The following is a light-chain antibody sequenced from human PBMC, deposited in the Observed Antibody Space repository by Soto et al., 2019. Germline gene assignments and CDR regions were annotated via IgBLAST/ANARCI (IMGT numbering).Light chain of an antibody. CDR2: DVN. J-gene: IGLJ2*01. V-gene: IGLV2-11*01. Sequence: QSVLTQPRSVSESPGQSVTISCTRTSSDVGAYDYVSWYQQHPGKVPKLMIYDVNKRPSGVPHRFSGSKSGKTAFLTISGLQAEDEADYYCLSFAGSYEVFGGGTKVTVL. CDR1: SSDVGAYDY. CDR3: LSFAGSYEV.